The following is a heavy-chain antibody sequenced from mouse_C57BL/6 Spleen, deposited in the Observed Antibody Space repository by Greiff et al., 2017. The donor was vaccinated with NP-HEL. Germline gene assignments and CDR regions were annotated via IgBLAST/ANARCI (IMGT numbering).Heavy chain of an antibody. CDR2: ISDGGSYT. Sequence: EVNVVESGGGLVKPGGSLKLSCAASGFTFSSYAMSWVRQTPEKRLEWVATISDGGSYTYYPDNVKGRFTISRDNAKNNLYLQMSHLKSEDTAMYYCARDYAMDYWGQGTSVTVSS. V-gene: IGHV5-4*01. CDR1: GFTFSSYA. CDR3: ARDYAMDY. J-gene: IGHJ4*01.